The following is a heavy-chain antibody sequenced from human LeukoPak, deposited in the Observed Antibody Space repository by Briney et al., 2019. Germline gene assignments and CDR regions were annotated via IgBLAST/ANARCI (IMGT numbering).Heavy chain of an antibody. CDR2: ISGSGGST. V-gene: IGHV3-23*01. D-gene: IGHD6-19*01. CDR3: AKDRGQWLAFIDY. J-gene: IGHJ4*02. Sequence: GGSLRLSCAASGFTFSSYAMSWVRQAPGKGLEWVSAISGSGGSTYYADPVKGRFTISRDNSKNTLYLQMNSLRAEDTAVYYCAKDRGQWLAFIDYWGQGTLVTVSS. CDR1: GFTFSSYA.